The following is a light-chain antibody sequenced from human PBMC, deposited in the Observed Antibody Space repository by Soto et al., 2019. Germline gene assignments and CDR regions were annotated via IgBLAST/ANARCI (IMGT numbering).Light chain of an antibody. CDR1: QSISSW. J-gene: IGKJ1*01. CDR2: KAS. CDR3: QQYKNYPT. V-gene: IGKV1-5*03. Sequence: DIPMTQSPSTLSASVGDRVTITCRASQSISSWLAWYQQKPGKAPKLLIYKASSLESGVPSRFSGSGSGTEFTLTISSLQADDFATYYCQQYKNYPTFGQGTKVEIK.